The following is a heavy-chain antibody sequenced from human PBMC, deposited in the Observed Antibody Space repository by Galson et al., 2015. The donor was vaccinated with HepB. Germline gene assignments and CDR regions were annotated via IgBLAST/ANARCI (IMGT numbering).Heavy chain of an antibody. V-gene: IGHV3-7*03. Sequence: SLRLSCAASGFTFNTYWMTWVRQAPGKGLEWVANIKEDGSEKYYVDSVKGRFTISRDNAKNSLYLQMNSLRAEDTAVYYCARAPFEARLRSFDWVMDYWGQGTLVTVSS. J-gene: IGHJ4*02. CDR2: IKEDGSEK. D-gene: IGHD3-9*01. CDR3: ARAPFEARLRSFDWVMDY. CDR1: GFTFNTYW.